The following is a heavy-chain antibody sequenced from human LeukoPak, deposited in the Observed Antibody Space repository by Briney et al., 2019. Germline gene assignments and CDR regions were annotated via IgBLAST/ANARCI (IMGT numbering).Heavy chain of an antibody. J-gene: IGHJ5*02. CDR2: IYPGDSDT. Sequence: RESLKISCKGSGYSFTSYWIGWVRQMPGKGLEWMGIIYPGDSDTRYSPSFQGQVTISADKSISTAYLQWSSLKASDTDMYYCARHRTGRRDRYNWFDPWGQGTLVTVSS. CDR3: ARHRTGRRDRYNWFDP. D-gene: IGHD1-14*01. V-gene: IGHV5-51*01. CDR1: GYSFTSYW.